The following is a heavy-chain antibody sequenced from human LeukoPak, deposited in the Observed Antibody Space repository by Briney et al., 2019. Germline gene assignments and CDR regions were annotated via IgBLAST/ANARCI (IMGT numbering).Heavy chain of an antibody. V-gene: IGHV1-69*06. CDR3: ARSGYYLYYYMDV. Sequence: ASVKVSCKASGGTFSSYAISWVRQAPGQGLEWMGGIIPIFGTANYAQKFQGRVTITADKSTSTAYMELSSLRSEDTAVYYCARSGYYLYYYMDVWGTGTPVTISS. J-gene: IGHJ6*03. CDR2: IIPIFGTA. D-gene: IGHD3-22*01. CDR1: GGTFSSYA.